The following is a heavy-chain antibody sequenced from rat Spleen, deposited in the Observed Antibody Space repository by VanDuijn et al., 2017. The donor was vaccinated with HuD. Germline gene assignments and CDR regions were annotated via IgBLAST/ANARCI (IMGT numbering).Heavy chain of an antibody. CDR2: IWAGVST. V-gene: IGHV2-43*01. J-gene: IGHJ2*01. Sequence: QVQLKESGPGLVQPSQTLSLTCTVSGFSLTNFHVTWVRQPPGKGLEWVGVIWAGVSTADNSLLKSRLSISRDTSKSQIYLKMNARQKEDPATFYCARGEFYGCTLDYWVQGVMVTVSS. D-gene: IGHD1-11*01. CDR1: GFSLTNFH. CDR3: ARGEFYGCTLDY.